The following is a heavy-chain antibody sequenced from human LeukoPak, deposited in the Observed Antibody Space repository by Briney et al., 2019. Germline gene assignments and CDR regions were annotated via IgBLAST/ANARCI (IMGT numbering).Heavy chain of an antibody. D-gene: IGHD3-10*01. CDR2: IYYSGSP. V-gene: IGHV4-39*01. J-gene: IGHJ4*02. Sequence: SETLSLTCTVSGGSISSSSYYWGWIRQPPGKGLEWIGSIYYSGSPYYNPSLKSRVTISVDTSKNQFSLKLSSVTAADTAVYYCARLPITMVRGLFFDYWGQGTLVTVSS. CDR3: ARLPITMVRGLFFDY. CDR1: GGSISSSSYY.